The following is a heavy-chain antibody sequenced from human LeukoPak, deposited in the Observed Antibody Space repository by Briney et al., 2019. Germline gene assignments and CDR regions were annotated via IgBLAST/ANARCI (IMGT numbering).Heavy chain of an antibody. CDR3: AKDQSVVYSGSYYRYFDY. J-gene: IGHJ4*02. CDR2: ISGSGGST. V-gene: IGHV3-23*01. D-gene: IGHD1-26*01. CDR1: GFTFSSYA. Sequence: PGGSLRLSCAASGFTFSSYAMSWVRQAPGKGLEWVSAISGSGGSTYYADSVKGRFTISRDNPKNTLYLQMNSLRAEDTAVYCCAKDQSVVYSGSYYRYFDYWGQGTLITVSS.